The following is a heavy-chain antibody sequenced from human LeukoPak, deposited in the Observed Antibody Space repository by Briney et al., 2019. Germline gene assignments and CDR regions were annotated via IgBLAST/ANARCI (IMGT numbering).Heavy chain of an antibody. CDR1: GFTFSSYE. J-gene: IGHJ6*02. Sequence: PGGSLRLSCAASGFTFSSYEMHWVRQAPGKGLEWVSYISSSGSTIYYADSVKGRFTISRDNAKNSLYLQMNSLRAEDTAVYYCARVPGYYDSSGYGPLTYYYYGMDVWGQGTTVTVSS. CDR2: ISSSGSTI. V-gene: IGHV3-48*03. CDR3: ARVPGYYDSSGYGPLTYYYYGMDV. D-gene: IGHD3-22*01.